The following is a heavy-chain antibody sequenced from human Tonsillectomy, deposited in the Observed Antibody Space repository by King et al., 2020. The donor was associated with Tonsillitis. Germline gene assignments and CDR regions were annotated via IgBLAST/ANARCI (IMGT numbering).Heavy chain of an antibody. D-gene: IGHD2-2*03. CDR3: AGDAGGYCSGTGCLSWFDP. J-gene: IGHJ5*02. Sequence: VQLVESGGGVVQPGRSLRLSCAASRFTFTTYTLHWVRQAPGKGLEWVAVISHDGSNKYYADSVQGRFTISRDNSNNTLYLQMNSLRAEDTAVYYCAGDAGGYCSGTGCLSWFDPRGQGTLVTVSS. CDR1: RFTFTTYT. CDR2: ISHDGSNK. V-gene: IGHV3-30*04.